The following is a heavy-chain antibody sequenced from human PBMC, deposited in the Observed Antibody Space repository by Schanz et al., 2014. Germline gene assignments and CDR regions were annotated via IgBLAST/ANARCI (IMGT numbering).Heavy chain of an antibody. CDR3: ARHGGIPYYPMDV. D-gene: IGHD3-16*01. CDR2: ISYSGST. J-gene: IGHJ6*02. V-gene: IGHV4-31*03. Sequence: QVQLQESGPGLVKPSQTLSLTCTVSGASISSGGYYWDWIRLLPGKGLEWIGYISYSGSTSFNPSLKSRLTMSVDTSKNQFSLRLSSVTAADTAVYYCARHGGIPYYPMDVWGQGITVTVSS. CDR1: GASISSGGYY.